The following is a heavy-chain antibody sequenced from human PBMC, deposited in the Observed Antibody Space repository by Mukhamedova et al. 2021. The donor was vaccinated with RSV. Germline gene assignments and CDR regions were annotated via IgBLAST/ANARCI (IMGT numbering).Heavy chain of an antibody. V-gene: IGHV1-69*10. D-gene: IGHD5-18*01. CDR3: ARERYSYGYDAFDI. Sequence: GLEWMGGIIPILGIANYAQKFQGRVTITADESTSTAYMELSSLRSEDTAVYYCARERYSYGYDAFDIWGQGTMVTVSS. CDR2: IIPILGIA. J-gene: IGHJ3*02.